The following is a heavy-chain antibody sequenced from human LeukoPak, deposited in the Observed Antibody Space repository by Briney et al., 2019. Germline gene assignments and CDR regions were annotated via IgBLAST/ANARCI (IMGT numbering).Heavy chain of an antibody. Sequence: GGSLRLSCAASGFTFSDYYMSWIRQAPGKGLEWVSYISSSGSTIYYADSVKGRFTISRDNAKNSLYLQMNSLRAKDTAVYYCALSYYYGSGSYDWGQGTLVTVSS. J-gene: IGHJ4*02. V-gene: IGHV3-11*01. CDR1: GFTFSDYY. D-gene: IGHD3-10*01. CDR2: ISSSGSTI. CDR3: ALSYYYGSGSYD.